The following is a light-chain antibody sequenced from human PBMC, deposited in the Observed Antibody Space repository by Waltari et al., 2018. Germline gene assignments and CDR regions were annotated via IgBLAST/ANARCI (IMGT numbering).Light chain of an antibody. V-gene: IGKV3-20*01. CDR3: QQYGSSPPLT. CDR2: GAS. CDR1: QSVSSSY. Sequence: EIVLTQSPGTLSLSLGERATLSCRASQSVSSSYLAWYQQKPGQAPRLLIYGASSRATDIPDRFSGSGSGTDFTLTISRLEPEDFAVYYCQQYGSSPPLTFGQGTRLEIK. J-gene: IGKJ5*01.